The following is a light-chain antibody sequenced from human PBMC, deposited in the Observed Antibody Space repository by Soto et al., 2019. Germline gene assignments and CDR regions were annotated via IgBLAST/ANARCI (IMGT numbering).Light chain of an antibody. Sequence: EIVLTQSPGSLSLSPLGSATLXYRAVQSVSSSYLAWYQQKPGQAPRLLIYGASTRATGIPARFSGSGSGTEFTLTISSLQSEDFAVYYCQQYSNWPPITFGQGTRLETK. J-gene: IGKJ5*01. CDR1: QSVSSSY. CDR2: GAS. CDR3: QQYSNWPPIT. V-gene: IGKV3-15*01.